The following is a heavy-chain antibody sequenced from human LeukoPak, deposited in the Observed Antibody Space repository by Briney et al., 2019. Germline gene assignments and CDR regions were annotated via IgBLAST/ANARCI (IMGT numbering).Heavy chain of an antibody. D-gene: IGHD5-12*01. CDR3: AIVATEGNWFDP. Sequence: SETLSLTCAVYGGSFSGYYWSWIRQPPGKGLEWIGEINHSGSTNYNPSLKSRVTISVDTSKNQFSLKLNSVTAADTAVYYCAIVATEGNWFDPWGQGTLVTVSS. CDR1: GGSFSGYY. J-gene: IGHJ5*02. CDR2: INHSGST. V-gene: IGHV4-34*01.